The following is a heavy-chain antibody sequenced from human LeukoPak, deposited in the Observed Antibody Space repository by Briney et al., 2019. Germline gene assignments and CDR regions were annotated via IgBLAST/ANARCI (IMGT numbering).Heavy chain of an antibody. D-gene: IGHD4-23*01. CDR3: ARVKSGYSQDPPYYFDY. J-gene: IGHJ4*02. V-gene: IGHV7-4-1*02. CDR2: INTNTGNP. Sequence: ASVKVSCKASGYTFTSYAMNWVRQAPGQGLEWMGWINTNTGNPTYAQGFTGRFVFSLDTSVSTAYLQISSLKAEDTAVYYCARVKSGYSQDPPYYFDYWGQGTLVTVSS. CDR1: GYTFTSYA.